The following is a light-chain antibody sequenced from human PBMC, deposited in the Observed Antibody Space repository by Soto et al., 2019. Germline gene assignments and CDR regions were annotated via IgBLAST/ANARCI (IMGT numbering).Light chain of an antibody. CDR3: QQYYNYST. V-gene: IGKV3-11*01. CDR2: DAS. J-gene: IGKJ1*01. Sequence: EIVLTQSPATLSLSPGERATLSCRASQSVNSYLAWYQQKPGQAPRLLIYDASNRATDIPARFSGSGSGTDFTLTISSLEPEDFATYFCQQYYNYSTFGQGTKVDIK. CDR1: QSVNSY.